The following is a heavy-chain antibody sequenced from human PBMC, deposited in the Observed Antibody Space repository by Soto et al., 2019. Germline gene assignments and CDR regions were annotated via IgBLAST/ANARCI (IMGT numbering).Heavy chain of an antibody. J-gene: IGHJ6*02. CDR3: ARDGSNKPGFYYGMDV. CDR2: IWSDGSNK. Sequence: GGSLRLSCTASGFTFSSNGMHWVRQAPGRGLEWVAVIWSDGSNKYYADSVKGRFTIFRDNSKSTLYLQMNGLRAEDTAVYYCARDGSNKPGFYYGMDVWGQGTTVTVSS. CDR1: GFTFSSNG. V-gene: IGHV3-33*01. D-gene: IGHD6-13*01.